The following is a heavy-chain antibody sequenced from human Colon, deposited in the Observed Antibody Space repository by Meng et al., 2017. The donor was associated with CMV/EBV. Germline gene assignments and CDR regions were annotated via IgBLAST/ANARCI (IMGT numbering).Heavy chain of an antibody. J-gene: IGHJ6*02. CDR2: ISSSSSYI. D-gene: IGHD3-3*01. V-gene: IGHV3-21*01. Sequence: GESLKISCAASGFTFSSYSMNWDRQAPGKGLEWVSSISSSSSYIYYADSVKGRFTISRDNAKNSLYLQMNSLRAEDTAVYYCARDVDFWSNSSYYYGMDVWGQGTTVTVSS. CDR1: GFTFSSYS. CDR3: ARDVDFWSNSSYYYGMDV.